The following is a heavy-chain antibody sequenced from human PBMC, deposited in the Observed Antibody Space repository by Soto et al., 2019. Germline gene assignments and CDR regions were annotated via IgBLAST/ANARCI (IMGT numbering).Heavy chain of an antibody. D-gene: IGHD4-17*01. V-gene: IGHV4-39*01. Sequence: SETLSLTCTVSGGSISSSSYYWGWIRQPPGKGLEWIGSIYYSGSTYYNPSLKSRVTISVDTSKNQFSLKLSSVTAADTAVYYCARRRGDYYFDYWGQGTLVTVSS. CDR2: IYYSGST. J-gene: IGHJ4*02. CDR3: ARRRGDYYFDY. CDR1: GGSISSSSYY.